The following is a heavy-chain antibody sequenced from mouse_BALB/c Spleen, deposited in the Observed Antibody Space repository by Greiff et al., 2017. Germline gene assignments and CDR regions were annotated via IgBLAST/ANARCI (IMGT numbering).Heavy chain of an antibody. CDR1: GYTFTSYT. D-gene: IGHD2-1*01. CDR2: INPSSGYT. J-gene: IGHJ4*01. Sequence: VQLQQSGAELARPGASVKMSCKASGYTFTSYTMHWVKQRPGQGLEWIGYINPSSGYTNYNQKFKDKATLTADKSSSTAYMQLSSLTSEDSAVYYCARSGGNCVAYAMDYWGQGTSVTVSS. CDR3: ARSGGNCVAYAMDY. V-gene: IGHV1-4*01.